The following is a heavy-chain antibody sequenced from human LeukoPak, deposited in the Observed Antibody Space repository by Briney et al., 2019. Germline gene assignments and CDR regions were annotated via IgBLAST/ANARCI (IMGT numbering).Heavy chain of an antibody. CDR1: GYTFTSYG. CDR2: ISAYNGNT. V-gene: IGHV1-18*01. J-gene: IGHJ4*02. Sequence: ASVKVSCKASGYTFTSYGISWVRQAPGQGLEWMGWISAYNGNTNYAQKLQGRVTMTTDTSTSTAYMELRSLRSDDTAVYYCARDSSDTAMGYYFDYWGQGTLVTVSS. CDR3: ARDSSDTAMGYYFDY. D-gene: IGHD5-18*01.